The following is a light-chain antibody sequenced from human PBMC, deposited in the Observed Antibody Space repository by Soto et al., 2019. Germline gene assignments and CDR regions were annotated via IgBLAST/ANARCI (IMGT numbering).Light chain of an antibody. Sequence: EMVMTQSPATLSVSPGERATLSCRASQNINSNFAWYRQIPGQSPRLLIYGASTKATGIPARFSGSGSGTEFTLIITNLQSEDFAVYYGQQYIKWPRTFGQGTKV. CDR1: QNINSN. CDR3: QQYIKWPRT. CDR2: GAS. J-gene: IGKJ1*01. V-gene: IGKV3-15*01.